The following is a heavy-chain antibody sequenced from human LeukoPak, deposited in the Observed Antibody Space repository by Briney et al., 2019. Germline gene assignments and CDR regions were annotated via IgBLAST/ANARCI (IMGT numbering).Heavy chain of an antibody. D-gene: IGHD6-6*01. J-gene: IGHJ4*02. V-gene: IGHV3-23*01. CDR1: GFTFSNYV. CDR3: AKTGLYSSSSRGYFDY. Sequence: GGSLRLSCAASGFTFSNYVMGWVRQPSGEGLQWVSVISGSGITTYYARSVKGRFTISRDNSKNTLYLQMNNLRAEDTAIYYRAKTGLYSSSSRGYFDYWGQGTLVTVSS. CDR2: ISGSGITT.